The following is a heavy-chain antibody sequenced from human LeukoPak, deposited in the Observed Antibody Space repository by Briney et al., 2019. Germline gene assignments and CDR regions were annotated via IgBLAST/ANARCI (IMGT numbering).Heavy chain of an antibody. CDR3: ARQIRWSSSSPLRVYYYYMDV. V-gene: IGHV4-34*01. J-gene: IGHJ6*03. CDR2: INHSGST. D-gene: IGHD6-13*01. Sequence: SETLSLTCAVYGGSFSGYYWSWIRQPPGKGLEWIGEINHSGSTNYNPSLKSRVTISVDTSKNQFSLKLSSVTAADTAVYYCARQIRWSSSSPLRVYYYYMDVWGKGTTVTISS. CDR1: GGSFSGYY.